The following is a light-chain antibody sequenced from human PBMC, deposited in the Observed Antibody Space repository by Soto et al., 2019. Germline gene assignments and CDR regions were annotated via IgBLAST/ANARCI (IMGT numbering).Light chain of an antibody. Sequence: EIVMTQSPATLSVSPGERATLSCRASQSVTNNLAWYQQKPGQAPRLLIYGASTRATDVPARFSGRGSGTEFTLTISSLQSEDFAVYYCQQYNNWPPSITFGQGTRLEIK. CDR1: QSVTNN. V-gene: IGKV3-15*01. CDR2: GAS. CDR3: QQYNNWPPSIT. J-gene: IGKJ5*01.